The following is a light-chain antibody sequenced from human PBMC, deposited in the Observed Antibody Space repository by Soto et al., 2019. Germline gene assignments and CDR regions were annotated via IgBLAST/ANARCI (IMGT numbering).Light chain of an antibody. CDR3: QQYENLPYT. CDR1: QVISNY. V-gene: IGKV1-33*01. Sequence: DIQMTQSASSLSASVGDRVTITCQASQVISNYLNWYQQKPGKAPKLLIHDISTLEIGVPSRFSGSGSGTDFTFTITGLQPEDIATYYCQQYENLPYTFGQGTKLEI. CDR2: DIS. J-gene: IGKJ2*01.